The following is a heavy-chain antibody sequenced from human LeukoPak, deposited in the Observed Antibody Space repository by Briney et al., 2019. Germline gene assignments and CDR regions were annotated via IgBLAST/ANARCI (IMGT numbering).Heavy chain of an antibody. Sequence: KPSETLSLTCAVYGGSFSGYYWSWIRQPPGKGLEWIGEINHSGSTNYNPSLKSRVTISVDTSKNQFSLKLSSVTAADTAVYYCARGREDCGGDCDSVAIDIWGQGTMVTVSS. V-gene: IGHV4-34*01. D-gene: IGHD2-21*02. CDR1: GGSFSGYY. CDR2: INHSGST. CDR3: ARGREDCGGDCDSVAIDI. J-gene: IGHJ3*02.